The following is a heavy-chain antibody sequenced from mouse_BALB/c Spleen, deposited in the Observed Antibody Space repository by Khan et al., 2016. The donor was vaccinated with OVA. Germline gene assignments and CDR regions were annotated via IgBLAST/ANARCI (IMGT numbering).Heavy chain of an antibody. Sequence: EVQLQESGPELVEPGASVKMSCKASGYTFTNYVMHWVKQKPGQGLEWIGYINPYNAGTRYNEKFKGKATLTSDISSTTAYMELSSLTSEDSGVYYCAREASSWDFSFPYWGQGTLVTVSA. CDR1: GYTFTNYV. CDR3: AREASSWDFSFPY. V-gene: IGHV1S136*01. D-gene: IGHD4-1*01. J-gene: IGHJ3*01. CDR2: INPYNAGT.